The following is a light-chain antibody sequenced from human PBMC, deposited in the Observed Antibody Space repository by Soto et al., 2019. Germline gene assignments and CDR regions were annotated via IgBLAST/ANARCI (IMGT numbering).Light chain of an antibody. CDR3: QQLNSYPRT. V-gene: IGKV1-9*01. J-gene: IGKJ1*01. Sequence: DIQLTQSPSFLSASVGDRVTITCRASQGISSYLAWYQQKPGKAPKLLIYAASTLQSGVPSRFSGSGSGTEFTLTICTLQPEDFATYYCQQLNSYPRTFGHGTKVEIK. CDR1: QGISSY. CDR2: AAS.